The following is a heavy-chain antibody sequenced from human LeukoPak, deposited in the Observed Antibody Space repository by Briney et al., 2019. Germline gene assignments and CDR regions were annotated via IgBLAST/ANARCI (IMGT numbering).Heavy chain of an antibody. Sequence: GGSLRLSCAASEFTFSSYSMNWVRQAPGKGLEWVGRIKSKTDGGTTDYAAPVKGRFTISRDDSKNTLYLQMNSLKTEDTAVYYCTTYGDYGVYVDYWGQGTLVTVSS. CDR2: IKSKTDGGTT. V-gene: IGHV3-15*07. CDR3: TTYGDYGVYVDY. J-gene: IGHJ4*02. CDR1: EFTFSSYS. D-gene: IGHD4-17*01.